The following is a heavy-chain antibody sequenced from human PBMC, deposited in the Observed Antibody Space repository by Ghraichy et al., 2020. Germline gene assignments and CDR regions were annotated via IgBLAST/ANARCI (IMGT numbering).Heavy chain of an antibody. CDR3: AGDRSRYTGSCYDYYGIDV. D-gene: IGHD1-26*01. J-gene: IGHJ6*02. Sequence: SETLSLTCTVSGYSISSGYYWGWIRQSPGKGLEWIGSIHYSGSTYNNPSLKSRVIISVDTSKNQFFLRVGSVTAADTAGYHCAGDRSRYTGSCYDYYGIDVWGQWTTVTVS. CDR2: IHYSGST. CDR1: GYSISSGYY. V-gene: IGHV4-38-2*02.